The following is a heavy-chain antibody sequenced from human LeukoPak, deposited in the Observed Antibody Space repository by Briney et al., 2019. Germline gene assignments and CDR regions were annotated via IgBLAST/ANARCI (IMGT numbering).Heavy chain of an antibody. D-gene: IGHD3-22*01. V-gene: IGHV1-69*05. Sequence: SVKVSCKASGGTFSSYAISWLRQAPGKGLEWMGRIIPIFGTANYAQKFQGRVTITTDESTSTAYMELSSLRSEDTAVYYCARATYYYDSTHPNDAFDIWGQGTMVTVSS. CDR1: GGTFSSYA. CDR2: IIPIFGTA. CDR3: ARATYYYDSTHPNDAFDI. J-gene: IGHJ3*02.